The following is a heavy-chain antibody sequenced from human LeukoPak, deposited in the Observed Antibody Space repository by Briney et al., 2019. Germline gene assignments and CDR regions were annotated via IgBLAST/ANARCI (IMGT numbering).Heavy chain of an antibody. V-gene: IGHV3-30*02. CDR2: IRYDGSNK. CDR1: GFTFSSYG. D-gene: IGHD2-2*01. CDR3: AKDQWDIVVVPAAMDY. Sequence: GGSLRLSCAASGFTFSSYGMHWVRQAPGKGLEWVAFIRYDGSNKYYADSVKGRFTISRDNSKNTLYLQVNSLRAEDTAVYYCAKDQWDIVVVPAAMDYWGQGTLVTVSS. J-gene: IGHJ4*02.